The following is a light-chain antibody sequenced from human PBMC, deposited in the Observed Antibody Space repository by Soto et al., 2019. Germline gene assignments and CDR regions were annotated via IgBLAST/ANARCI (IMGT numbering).Light chain of an antibody. CDR1: QNISDS. V-gene: IGKV1-39*01. CDR3: QRSWT. J-gene: IGKJ2*01. Sequence: DIQMTQSPSSLSASVGDRVTITCRASQNISDSLNWYQHKPGKAPKLLIYAASSLQSGVPSRFSGSGSKTDFTLTISSLQPEDFASYFCQRSWTFGQGTKL. CDR2: AAS.